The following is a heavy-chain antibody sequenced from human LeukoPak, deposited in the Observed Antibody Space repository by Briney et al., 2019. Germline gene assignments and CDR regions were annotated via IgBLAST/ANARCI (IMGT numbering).Heavy chain of an antibody. J-gene: IGHJ2*01. CDR2: ISSNSDYI. CDR3: ARDWRNKYSNSWSRGEWYFDL. Sequence: GGSLRLSCVTSGFTFTSHSLNWLRQAPGKGLEWVASISSNSDYILYAESVKGRFSISRDNARNSVYLQMNSLTAEDTALYYCARDWRNKYSNSWSRGEWYFDLWGRGTLVSVSS. CDR1: GFTFTSHS. V-gene: IGHV3-21*01. D-gene: IGHD6-13*01.